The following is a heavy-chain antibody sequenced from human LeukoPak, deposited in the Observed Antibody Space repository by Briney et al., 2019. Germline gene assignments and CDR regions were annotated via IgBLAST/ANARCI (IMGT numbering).Heavy chain of an antibody. D-gene: IGHD5-24*01. J-gene: IGHJ4*02. CDR2: ISWNSGSI. V-gene: IGHV3-9*03. Sequence: GGSLRLSCAASGFTFSNYAMSWVRHAPGKGLEWVSGISWNSGSIGYADSVKGRFTISRDNAKNSLYLQMNSLRAEDMALYYCAKQGDGLDYWGQGTLVTVSS. CDR3: AKQGDGLDY. CDR1: GFTFSNYA.